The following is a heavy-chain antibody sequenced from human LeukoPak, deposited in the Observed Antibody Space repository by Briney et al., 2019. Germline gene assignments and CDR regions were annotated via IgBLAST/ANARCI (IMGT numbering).Heavy chain of an antibody. CDR3: ARGRDYHYGIDV. CDR2: MNPSSGNS. CDR1: GYTFTNYD. J-gene: IGHJ6*02. Sequence: GASVKVSCKTSGYTFTNYDINWVRQATGQGLEWMGWMNPSSGNSGKAQKFQGRLTMTRDTSMTTAYMELTSLRSDDTAVYYCARGRDYHYGIDVWGQGTTVTVYS. V-gene: IGHV1-8*01.